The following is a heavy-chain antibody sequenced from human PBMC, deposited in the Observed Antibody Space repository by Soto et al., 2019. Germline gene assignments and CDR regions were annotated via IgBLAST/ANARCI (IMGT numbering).Heavy chain of an antibody. V-gene: IGHV3-23*01. CDR1: GFTFSSYA. CDR2: ISGSGGST. CDR3: EIASGWYKSYFDY. D-gene: IGHD6-19*01. Sequence: EVQLLESGGGLVQPGGSLRLSCAASGFTFSSYAMSWVRQAPGKGLEWVSAISGSGGSTYYADSVKGRFTISRDNSKNTLYLQMNSLRAEDTAVYYCEIASGWYKSYFDYWGQGTLVTVSS. J-gene: IGHJ4*02.